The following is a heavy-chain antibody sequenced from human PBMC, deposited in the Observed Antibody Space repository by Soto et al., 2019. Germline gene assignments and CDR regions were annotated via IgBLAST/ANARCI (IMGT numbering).Heavy chain of an antibody. CDR2: VDRNGVEA. CDR1: GVSVDVAVG. D-gene: IGHD3-10*01. CDR3: ALVENGSVDY. J-gene: IGHJ4*02. V-gene: IGHV3-20*04. Sequence: GGCMELSCAPSGVSVDVAVGVVWVRQSPGKGLEWVSGVDRNGVEAGYVDSVRGRFTISRDNAKMSLYLQMSSLRVEDTAVYYCALVENGSVDYWGQGTLVTVSS.